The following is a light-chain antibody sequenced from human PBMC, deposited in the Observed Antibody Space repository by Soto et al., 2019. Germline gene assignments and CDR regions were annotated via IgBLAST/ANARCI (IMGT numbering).Light chain of an antibody. CDR2: EVS. V-gene: IGLV2-14*01. Sequence: QSALTQPASVSGSPGQAITISCTGTSSDVGASNYVSWYQQHPGKPPKLIIYEVSDRPSGVSNRFSGSKSGNTASLTISGLQAEDEAYYYCSSYTTSTSFILFGGGTKLTV. CDR3: SSYTTSTSFIL. CDR1: SSDVGASNY. J-gene: IGLJ2*01.